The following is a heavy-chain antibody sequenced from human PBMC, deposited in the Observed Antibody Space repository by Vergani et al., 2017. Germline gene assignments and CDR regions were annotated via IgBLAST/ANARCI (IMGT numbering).Heavy chain of an antibody. D-gene: IGHD6-6*01. CDR2: ISSSSSTI. Sequence: EVPLVESGGGLVQPGGSLRLSCAASGFTFSSYSMNWVRQAPGKGLEWVSYISSSSSTIYYADSVKGRFTISRDNAKDSLYLQMNSLRDEDTAVYYCARDPLLYSNSSGYYGMDVWGQGTTVTVSS. CDR3: ARDPLLYSNSSGYYGMDV. J-gene: IGHJ6*02. CDR1: GFTFSSYS. V-gene: IGHV3-48*02.